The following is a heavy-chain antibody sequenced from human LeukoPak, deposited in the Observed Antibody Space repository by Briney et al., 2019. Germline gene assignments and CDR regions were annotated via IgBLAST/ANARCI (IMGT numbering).Heavy chain of an antibody. J-gene: IGHJ6*02. CDR1: GFTFSSYA. CDR2: ISGSGGST. Sequence: GGSLRLSCAASGFTFSSYAMSWVRQAPGKGLEWVSAISGSGGSTYYADSVKGRFTISRDNSKNTLYLQMNSLRAEDTAVYYCASTGYSSSWYFDYYYYGMDVWGQGTTVTVSS. CDR3: ASTGYSSSWYFDYYYYGMDV. V-gene: IGHV3-23*01. D-gene: IGHD6-13*01.